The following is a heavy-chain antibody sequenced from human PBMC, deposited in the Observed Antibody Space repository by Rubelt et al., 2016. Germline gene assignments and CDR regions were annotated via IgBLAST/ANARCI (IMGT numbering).Heavy chain of an antibody. J-gene: IGHJ5*02. Sequence: QVQLVQSGAEVKKPGASVKVSCKASGYTFTSYYMHWVRQAPGQGLEWVGIINPSGGSTSYAQKFTGRVTMTRDTSTSTVYMELSSLRSEDTAVYYCARVRFGDSWFDPWGQGTLVTVSS. CDR3: ARVRFGDSWFDP. D-gene: IGHD3-10*01. CDR2: INPSGGST. CDR1: GYTFTSYY. V-gene: IGHV1-46*01.